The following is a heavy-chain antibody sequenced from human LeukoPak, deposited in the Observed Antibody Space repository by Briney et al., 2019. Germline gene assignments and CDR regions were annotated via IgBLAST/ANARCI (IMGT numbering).Heavy chain of an antibody. Sequence: SETLSLTCTVSGGSISSYYWSWIRQPPGKGLEWIGYIYYSGSTNYNPSLKSRVTISVDTSKNQFSLKLSSVTAAGTAVYYCARAYGYVFGYWGQGTLVTVSS. D-gene: IGHD5-18*01. CDR1: GGSISSYY. CDR2: IYYSGST. CDR3: ARAYGYVFGY. V-gene: IGHV4-59*01. J-gene: IGHJ4*02.